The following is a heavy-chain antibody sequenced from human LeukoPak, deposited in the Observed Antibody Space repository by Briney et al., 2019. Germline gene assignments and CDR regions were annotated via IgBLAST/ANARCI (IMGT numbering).Heavy chain of an antibody. CDR1: GYTFTSYH. CDR2: MNPNSGNT. Sequence: ASVKVSCKDSGYTFTSYHINWVRQATGQGLEWMGWMNPNSGNTGYAQKFQGRVTMTRNTSISTAYMELSSLRSEGTAVYYCARGIYGDYGADYYYYYMDVWGKGTTVTVSS. V-gene: IGHV1-8*01. D-gene: IGHD4-17*01. CDR3: ARGIYGDYGADYYYYYMDV. J-gene: IGHJ6*03.